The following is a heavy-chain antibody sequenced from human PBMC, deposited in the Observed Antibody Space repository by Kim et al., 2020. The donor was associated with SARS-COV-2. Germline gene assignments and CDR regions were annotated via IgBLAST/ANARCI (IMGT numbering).Heavy chain of an antibody. CDR1: GYTFTSYG. Sequence: ASVKVSCKASGYTFTSYGISWVRQAPGQGLEWMGWISAYNGNTNYAQKLQGRVTMTTDTSTSTAYMELRSLRSDDTAVYYCARDPGTYCSSTSCYERRYYYYYGMDVWGQGTTVTVSS. CDR2: ISAYNGNT. V-gene: IGHV1-18*01. D-gene: IGHD2-2*01. J-gene: IGHJ6*02. CDR3: ARDPGTYCSSTSCYERRYYYYYGMDV.